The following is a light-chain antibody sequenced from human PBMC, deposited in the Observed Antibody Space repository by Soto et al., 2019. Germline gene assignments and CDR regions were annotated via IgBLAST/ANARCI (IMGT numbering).Light chain of an antibody. CDR2: YNN. V-gene: IGLV1-44*01. Sequence: QSVLTQPPSASGTPGQRVSMSCSGSSSNIGSNTVNWYQQFPGTAPKLLIYYNNQRPSGVPDRFSGSKSGTSASLAISGLQSEDEADYYCSTWDDSLNAVLFGGGTKLPVL. CDR1: SSNIGSNT. J-gene: IGLJ2*01. CDR3: STWDDSLNAVL.